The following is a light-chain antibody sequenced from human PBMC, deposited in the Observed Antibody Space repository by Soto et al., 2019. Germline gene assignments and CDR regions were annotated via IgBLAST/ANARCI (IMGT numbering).Light chain of an antibody. CDR1: SSNIGTNT. CDR3: AAWDVSLVV. CDR2: SDN. J-gene: IGLJ2*01. Sequence: QSVLTQPPSVSGTPGQRVTISCSGSSSNIGTNTVIWCQQLPGAAPKLLIYSDNQRPSGVPDRFSGSKSGTSASLAISGLQSEDEADYYCAAWDVSLVVFGGGTQLTVL. V-gene: IGLV1-44*01.